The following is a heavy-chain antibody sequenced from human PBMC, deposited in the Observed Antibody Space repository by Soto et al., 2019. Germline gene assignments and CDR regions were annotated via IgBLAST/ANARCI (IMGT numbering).Heavy chain of an antibody. D-gene: IGHD1-1*01. V-gene: IGHV3-21*01. CDR3: ARGEEAGVYNDSAASPNWFAP. CDR1: GFSFSSYS. J-gene: IGHJ5*02. CDR2: ITTSSDYT. Sequence: EVYLVESGGGLVKPGGSLRLSCVASGFSFSSYSMNWVRQAPGKGLEWVSSITTSSDYTYYADSVQGRVSISRDNSKNLLYLQMNSLRAEDTAVYYCARGEEAGVYNDSAASPNWFAPWGQGNLLNVSS.